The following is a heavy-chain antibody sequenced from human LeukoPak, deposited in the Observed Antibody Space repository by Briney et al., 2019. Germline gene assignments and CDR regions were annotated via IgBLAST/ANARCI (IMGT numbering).Heavy chain of an antibody. Sequence: ASVKVSCKASGYTFTGYYMHWVRQAPGQGLEWMGWINPNSGGTNYAQKFQGRVTMTRDTSISTAYMELSRLRSDDTAVYYCARPRRLRYFDWLPDYYFDYWGQGTLVTVSS. CDR1: GYTFTGYY. J-gene: IGHJ4*02. CDR3: ARPRRLRYFDWLPDYYFDY. V-gene: IGHV1-2*02. CDR2: INPNSGGT. D-gene: IGHD3-9*01.